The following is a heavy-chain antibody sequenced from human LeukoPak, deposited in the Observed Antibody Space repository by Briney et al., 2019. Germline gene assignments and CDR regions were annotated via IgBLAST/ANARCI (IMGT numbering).Heavy chain of an antibody. D-gene: IGHD6-13*01. CDR1: GYTFTDYY. CDR3: ARGEGIAAAEGE. Sequence: ASVKVSCKASGYTFTDYYMHWVRQAPGQGLEWMGWINPNSGGTNYAQKFQGRVTMTRDTSISTAYMELSRLRSDDTAVYYCARGEGIAAAEGEWGQGTLVTVSS. V-gene: IGHV1-2*02. J-gene: IGHJ4*02. CDR2: INPNSGGT.